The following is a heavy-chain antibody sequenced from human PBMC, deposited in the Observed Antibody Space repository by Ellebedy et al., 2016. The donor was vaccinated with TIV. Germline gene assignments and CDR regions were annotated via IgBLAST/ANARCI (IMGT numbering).Heavy chain of an antibody. D-gene: IGHD6-13*01. J-gene: IGHJ3*02. Sequence: ASVKVSCKASGYTFTSYGISWVRQPPGQGLEWMGWISAYNGNTNYAQTLQGRVTMTTDTSTSTAYMELRSLRSDDTAVYYCARGSSSSWYGGAFDIWGQGTMVTVSS. CDR2: ISAYNGNT. V-gene: IGHV1-18*04. CDR3: ARGSSSSWYGGAFDI. CDR1: GYTFTSYG.